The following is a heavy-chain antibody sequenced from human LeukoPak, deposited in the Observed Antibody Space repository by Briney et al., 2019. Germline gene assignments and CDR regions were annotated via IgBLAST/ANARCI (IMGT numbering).Heavy chain of an antibody. CDR3: ARGIPGRSIDY. CDR2: INHSGST. V-gene: IGHV4-34*01. D-gene: IGHD3-16*02. J-gene: IGHJ4*02. CDR1: GGSFSGYY. Sequence: SETLCLTCAVYGGSFSGYYWSWIRQPPGKGLEWIGEINHSGSTNYNPSLKSRVTISVDTSKNQFSLKLSSVTAADTAVYYRARGIPGRSIDYWGQGTLVTVSS.